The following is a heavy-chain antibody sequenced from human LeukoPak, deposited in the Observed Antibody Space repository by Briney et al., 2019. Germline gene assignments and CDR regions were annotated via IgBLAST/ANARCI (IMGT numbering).Heavy chain of an antibody. CDR1: GFTFSSYE. CDR2: ISSSGSLT. V-gene: IGHV3-48*03. D-gene: IGHD3-22*01. J-gene: IGHJ4*02. Sequence: PGGSLRLSCAASGFTFSSYEMIWVRQAPGQGLEWISYISSSGSLTYYADSVKGRFTVSRDNARNSLFLQMNSLRVDDTAVYYCARDSLHDYGGSGYGYFFDYWGQGTLVPVSS. CDR3: ARDSLHDYGGSGYGYFFDY.